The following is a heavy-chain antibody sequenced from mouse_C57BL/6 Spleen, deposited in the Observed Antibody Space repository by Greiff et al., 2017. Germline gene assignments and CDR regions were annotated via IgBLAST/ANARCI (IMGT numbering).Heavy chain of an antibody. CDR3: TRDRGYYFDY. Sequence: EVNVVESGEGLVKPGGSLKLSCAASGFTFSSYAMSWVRQTPEKRLEWVAYISSGGDYTYYADTVKGRFTFSRDNARNTLYLQMSSLKSEDTVMYYCTRDRGYYFDYWGQGTTLTVSS. D-gene: IGHD3-1*01. CDR1: GFTFSSYA. V-gene: IGHV5-9-1*02. CDR2: ISSGGDYT. J-gene: IGHJ2*01.